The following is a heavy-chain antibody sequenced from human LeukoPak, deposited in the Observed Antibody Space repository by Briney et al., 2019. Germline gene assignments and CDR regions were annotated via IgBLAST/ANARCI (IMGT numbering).Heavy chain of an antibody. Sequence: ASVKVSCKASGGTFSSYAISWVRQAPGQGLEWMGGIIPIFGTANYAQKFQGRVTITADESTSTAYMELSSLRSEDTAVYYCARGTLRYFDWLSPFDYWGQGTLVTVSS. V-gene: IGHV1-69*01. CDR1: GGTFSSYA. CDR2: IIPIFGTA. CDR3: ARGTLRYFDWLSPFDY. D-gene: IGHD3-9*01. J-gene: IGHJ4*02.